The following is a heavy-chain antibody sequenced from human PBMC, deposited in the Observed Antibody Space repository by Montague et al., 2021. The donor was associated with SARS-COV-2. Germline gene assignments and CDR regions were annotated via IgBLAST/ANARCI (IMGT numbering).Heavy chain of an antibody. D-gene: IGHD3-10*01. CDR1: GDSARTNY. V-gene: IGHV4-59*02. CDR2: VDNSDST. J-gene: IGHJ4*02. CDR3: ATGEGNYGWRYYFDY. Sequence: SETLSLTCTVSGDSARTNYWTWIRQPPGKGFEWIGYVDNSDSTNYNASLMSRVTISVDTSKKQFSLKLNSVSAADTAVYYCATGEGNYGWRYYFDYWGRGTPVTVSS.